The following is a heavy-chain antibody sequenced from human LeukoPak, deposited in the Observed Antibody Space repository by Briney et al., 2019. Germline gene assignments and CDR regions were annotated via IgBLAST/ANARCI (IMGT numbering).Heavy chain of an antibody. J-gene: IGHJ4*02. CDR2: ISGSGGST. V-gene: IGHV3-23*01. Sequence: GGSLRLSCAASGFTFSDYYMSWVRQAPGKGLEWVSAISGSGGSTYYADSAKGRFTISRDNSKNTLYLQMNSLRAEDTAVYYCAKGGSTTTYFDYWGQGTLVTVSS. CDR1: GFTFSDYY. D-gene: IGHD5/OR15-5a*01. CDR3: AKGGSTTTYFDY.